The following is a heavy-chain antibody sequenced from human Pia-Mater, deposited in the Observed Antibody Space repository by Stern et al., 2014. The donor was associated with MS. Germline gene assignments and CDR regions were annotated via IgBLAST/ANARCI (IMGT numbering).Heavy chain of an antibody. CDR1: GGTFNVYA. CDR3: ARDGRHTDNYGLDV. V-gene: IGHV1-69*01. D-gene: IGHD3-9*01. Sequence: QLVQSGAEVKKPGSSVKVSCKASGGTFNVYAINWLRQAPGQGLEGMGGMIPIFGTANYAQKFQGRVTITADESTRTSSMQLSSLRYDDTAVYYCARDGRHTDNYGLDVWGQGTTVTVSS. CDR2: MIPIFGTA. J-gene: IGHJ6*02.